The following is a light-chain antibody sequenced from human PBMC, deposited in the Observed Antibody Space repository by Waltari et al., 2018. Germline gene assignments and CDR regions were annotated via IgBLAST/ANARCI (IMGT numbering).Light chain of an antibody. CDR1: QSLLPSYGKTY. Sequence: EIVMTQPPPSLSVSTGPPASISCRSSQSLLPSYGKTYVYLYLQKPGRSPQLLIYEVSSRFSGVPERFSGSGSGTDFTLKISRVEAEDVGVYYCMQATQLPLTFGGGTKVDIK. V-gene: IGKV2-29*03. CDR3: MQATQLPLT. CDR2: EVS. J-gene: IGKJ4*01.